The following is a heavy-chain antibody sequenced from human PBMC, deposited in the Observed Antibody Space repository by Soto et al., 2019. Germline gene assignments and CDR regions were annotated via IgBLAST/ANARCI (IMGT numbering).Heavy chain of an antibody. J-gene: IGHJ6*02. Sequence: QVQLEQSGAEVKRPGSSVKVSCRPSGGSITKFSFSWVRQAPGQGLEWMGATIPVFGSAHYAQKFQGRLTIVADKSTSTVYMELTGLRSEDTAVYFCARDPGFGFGYSYAFAMDVWGQGTTVTVSS. CDR2: TIPVFGSA. V-gene: IGHV1-69*06. D-gene: IGHD5-18*01. CDR3: ARDPGFGFGYSYAFAMDV. CDR1: GGSITKFS.